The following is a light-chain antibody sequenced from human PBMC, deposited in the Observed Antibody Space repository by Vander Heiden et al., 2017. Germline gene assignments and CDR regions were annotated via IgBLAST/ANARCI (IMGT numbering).Light chain of an antibody. CDR2: GAS. CDR1: QSVSSTS. V-gene: IGKV3-20*01. CDR3: QQFGGSPLWT. Sequence: EIVLTQSPGTLSLSPGERATLSCRASQSVSSTSLGWYQQKPGQAPRLLIYGASSRATGIPDRFSGSGSGTDFTLTISRVEPEDFGVYYCQQFGGSPLWTFGQGTKVEIK. J-gene: IGKJ1*01.